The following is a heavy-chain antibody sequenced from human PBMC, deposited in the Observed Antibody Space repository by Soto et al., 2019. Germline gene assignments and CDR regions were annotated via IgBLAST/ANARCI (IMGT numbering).Heavy chain of an antibody. V-gene: IGHV1-18*04. CDR2: ISAYNGNT. J-gene: IGHJ6*02. Sequence: ASVKVSCKASGYTFTSYGVSWVRQAPGQGLDWMGWISAYNGNTKYAQDLQGRVTMTTDTSTSTAYMELRSLRSDDTAVYYCARFTGGSYNTYYFYYGMDVWGQGTTVTVSS. D-gene: IGHD2-15*01. CDR1: GYTFTSYG. CDR3: ARFTGGSYNTYYFYYGMDV.